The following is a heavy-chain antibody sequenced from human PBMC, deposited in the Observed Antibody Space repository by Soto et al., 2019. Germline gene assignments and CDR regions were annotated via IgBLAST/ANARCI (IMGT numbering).Heavy chain of an antibody. CDR2: IYHSGST. D-gene: IGHD6-19*01. Sequence: QLQLQESGSGLVKPSQTLSLTCAVSGGSISSGRYSWSWIRQPPGKCLEWIGYIYHSGSTYYNPSLKSRVTISVDRSKNQFSLKLSSVTAADTAVYYCARAGGLGAVAADYWGQGTLVTVSS. J-gene: IGHJ4*02. CDR3: ARAGGLGAVAADY. V-gene: IGHV4-30-2*01. CDR1: GGSISSGRYS.